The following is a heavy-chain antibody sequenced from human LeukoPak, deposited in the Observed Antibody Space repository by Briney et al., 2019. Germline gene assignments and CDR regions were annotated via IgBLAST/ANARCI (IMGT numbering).Heavy chain of an antibody. CDR3: ARGSSGTYGAFDM. Sequence: SETLSLTCTVSGGSISSSSYYWGWIRQPPGKGLEWIGSIYYSGSTYYNPSLKSRVTISVDTSKNQFSLKLSSVTAADTAVYYCARGSSGTYGAFDMWGQGTMVTVPS. V-gene: IGHV4-39*07. J-gene: IGHJ3*02. CDR2: IYYSGST. CDR1: GGSISSSSYY. D-gene: IGHD1-26*01.